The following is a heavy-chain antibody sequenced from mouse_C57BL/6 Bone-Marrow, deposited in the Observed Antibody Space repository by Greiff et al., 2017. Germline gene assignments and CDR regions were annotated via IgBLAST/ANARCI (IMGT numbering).Heavy chain of an antibody. V-gene: IGHV1-15*01. CDR1: GYTFTDYE. CDR3: TRIGIYYNFDY. Sequence: QVQLKQSGAELVRPGASVTLSCKASGYTFTDYEMHWVKQTPVHGLGWIGAIDPETGGTAYNQKFKGKAILTADKSSSTAYMELRSLTSEDSAVYYCTRIGIYYNFDYWGQGTTLTVSS. D-gene: IGHD2-1*01. J-gene: IGHJ2*01. CDR2: IDPETGGT.